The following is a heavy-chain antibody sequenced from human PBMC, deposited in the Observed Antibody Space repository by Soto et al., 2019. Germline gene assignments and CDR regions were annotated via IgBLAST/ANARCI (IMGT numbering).Heavy chain of an antibody. CDR2: IVVGSGNT. Sequence: SVKVSCKASGFTFTSSAVQWVRQARGQRLEWIGWIVVGSGNTKYAQKLQGRVTLTTDTSTSTAYMELRSLRSDDTAVYFCARGGQWDFLSDYWGQGTLVTVSS. CDR1: GFTFTSSA. V-gene: IGHV1-58*01. D-gene: IGHD1-26*01. CDR3: ARGGQWDFLSDY. J-gene: IGHJ4*02.